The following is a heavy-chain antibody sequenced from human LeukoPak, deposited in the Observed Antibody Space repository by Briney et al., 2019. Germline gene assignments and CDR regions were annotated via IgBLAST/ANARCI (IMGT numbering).Heavy chain of an antibody. Sequence: PGGSLRLSCAASGFTVTSNSMNWVRQAPGKGLEWVSVISTGDEIHYAESVRGRFTISRDSSSNTLSLHMNSLRVEDTAIYYCATSQGPGNHWFDPWGQGTPVTVSS. V-gene: IGHV3-53*01. CDR3: ATSQGPGNHWFDP. CDR1: GFTVTSNS. CDR2: ISTGDEI. J-gene: IGHJ5*02.